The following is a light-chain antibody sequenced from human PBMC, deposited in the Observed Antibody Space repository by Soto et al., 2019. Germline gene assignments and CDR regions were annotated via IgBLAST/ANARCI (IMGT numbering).Light chain of an antibody. V-gene: IGKV1-5*01. CDR3: QQYKSSLYT. J-gene: IGKJ2*01. Sequence: DIQMTQSPSTLSVSVGDRVTITCRASQSISRCLAWYQQKPGKAPNLLIYDASSLESGVPSRFSGSGSGTEFTLTISSLQPDDFATYYCQQYKSSLYTFGQGTKLEIK. CDR1: QSISRC. CDR2: DAS.